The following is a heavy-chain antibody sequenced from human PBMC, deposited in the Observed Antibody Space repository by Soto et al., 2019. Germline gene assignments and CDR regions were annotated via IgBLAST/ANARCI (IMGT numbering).Heavy chain of an antibody. D-gene: IGHD1-7*01. CDR3: ARAYNWNYLTPTNWFDP. CDR1: GGSISSGGYY. V-gene: IGHV4-31*03. CDR2: IYYSGST. J-gene: IGHJ5*02. Sequence: SLTCTVSGGSISSGGYYWSWIRQHPGKGLEWIGYIYYSGSTYYNPSLKSRVTISVDTSKNQFSLKLSSVTAADTAVYYCARAYNWNYLTPTNWFDPWGQGTLVTVSS.